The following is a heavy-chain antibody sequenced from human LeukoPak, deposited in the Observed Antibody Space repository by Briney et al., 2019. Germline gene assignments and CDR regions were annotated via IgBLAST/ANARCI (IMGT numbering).Heavy chain of an antibody. D-gene: IGHD2-21*01. CDR3: ARCPLISYAFDI. Sequence: SETLSLTCTVSGGSISSSSYYWGWIRQPPGKGLEWIGSIYYSGSTYYNPSLKSRVTISVDTSKNQFSLKLSSVTAADTAVYYCARCPLISYAFDIWGQGTMVTVSS. CDR2: IYYSGST. J-gene: IGHJ3*02. V-gene: IGHV4-39*01. CDR1: GGSISSSSYY.